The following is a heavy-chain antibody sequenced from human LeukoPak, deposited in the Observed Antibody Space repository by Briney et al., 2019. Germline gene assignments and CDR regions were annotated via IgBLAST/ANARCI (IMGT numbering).Heavy chain of an antibody. CDR1: GYTFTSYG. Sequence: ASVRVSCKASGYTFTSYGIRWVRQAPGQGLEWMGWISAYNGNTNYAQKLQGRVTMTTDTSTSTAYMELRSLRSDDTAVYYCARDLGMAAAGTVVFLGAFDIWGQGTMVTVSS. J-gene: IGHJ3*02. CDR2: ISAYNGNT. D-gene: IGHD6-13*01. V-gene: IGHV1-18*04. CDR3: ARDLGMAAAGTVVFLGAFDI.